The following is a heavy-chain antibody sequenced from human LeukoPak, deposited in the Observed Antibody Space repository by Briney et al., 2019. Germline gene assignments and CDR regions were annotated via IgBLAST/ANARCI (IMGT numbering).Heavy chain of an antibody. CDR1: GFTFSSYS. CDR3: ARVATYSSGWVFDY. D-gene: IGHD6-25*01. Sequence: PGGSLRLSCAASGFTFSSYSMNWVRQAPGKGLEWVSPISSSSSYIYYADSVKGRFTISRDNAKNSLYLQMNSLRAEDTAVYYCARVATYSSGWVFDYWGQGTLVTVSS. V-gene: IGHV3-21*01. CDR2: ISSSSSYI. J-gene: IGHJ4*02.